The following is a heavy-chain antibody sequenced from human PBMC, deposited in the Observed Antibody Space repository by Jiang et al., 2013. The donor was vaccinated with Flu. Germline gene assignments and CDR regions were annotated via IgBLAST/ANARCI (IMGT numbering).Heavy chain of an antibody. V-gene: IGHV7-4-1*02. CDR3: TRSPTWNYPYSFDY. J-gene: IGHJ4*02. CDR1: GYIFTNYA. D-gene: IGHD1-7*01. Sequence: SGSELKKPGASVRISCKAFGYIFTNYAINWVRQAPGQGLEWMGWINTNTGNPTYAQDFTGRFVFSLDTSVDTAYLQISSLKAEDTALYFCTRSPTWNYPYSFDYWGRGTLVTVSS. CDR2: INTNTGNP.